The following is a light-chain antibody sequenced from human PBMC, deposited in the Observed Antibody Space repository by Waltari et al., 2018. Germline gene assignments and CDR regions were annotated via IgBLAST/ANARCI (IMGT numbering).Light chain of an antibody. Sequence: DVQLTQSPSSVSASVGDTVTISCRASQRIDTQLTWYEQKPGSGPRLLIYGASILQTGAPPRFSGGGAATQVALTISSRQHGDFATYYCQQSFSVPVFTFGPGTTVDLK. CDR3: QQSFSVPVFT. CDR1: QRIDTQ. J-gene: IGKJ3*01. CDR2: GAS. V-gene: IGKV1-39*01.